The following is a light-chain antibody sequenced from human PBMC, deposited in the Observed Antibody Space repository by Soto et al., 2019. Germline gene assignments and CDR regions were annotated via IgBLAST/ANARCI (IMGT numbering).Light chain of an antibody. CDR1: QSVSSN. Sequence: EIVMTHSPATLSVSPREIATLSCRASQSVSSNLAWYQQKPGQAPRLLIYGASNRATGIPDRFSGSGSGTDFTLTISRLEPEDFAVYYCKQYGSSGKFGQGTKVDIK. CDR3: KQYGSSGK. J-gene: IGKJ1*01. CDR2: GAS. V-gene: IGKV3-20*01.